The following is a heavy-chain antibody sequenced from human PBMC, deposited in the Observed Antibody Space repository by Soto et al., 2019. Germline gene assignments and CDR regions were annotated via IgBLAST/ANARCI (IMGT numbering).Heavy chain of an antibody. CDR3: ARVPSGYLLFDY. J-gene: IGHJ4*02. Sequence: PSETLSLTCTVSAGSISSSSYYWGWIRQPPGKGLEWIGSIYYSGSTYYNPSLKSRVTISVDTSKNQFSLKLSSVTAADTAVYYCARVPSGYLLFDYWGQGTLVTVSS. V-gene: IGHV4-39*01. CDR1: AGSISSSSYY. D-gene: IGHD5-12*01. CDR2: IYYSGST.